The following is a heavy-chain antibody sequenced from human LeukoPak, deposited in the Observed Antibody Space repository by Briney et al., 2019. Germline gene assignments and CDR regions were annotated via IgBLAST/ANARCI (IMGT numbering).Heavy chain of an antibody. V-gene: IGHV4-59*08. Sequence: SETLSLTCTVSGGSISSYYWSWIRQPAGKGLEWIGYIYYSGSTNYNPSLKSRGTISLDTSKNQFSLKLSSVTAADTAVYYCARGNYDSSGYYFGYWGQGTLVTVSS. CDR3: ARGNYDSSGYYFGY. CDR1: GGSISSYY. J-gene: IGHJ4*02. D-gene: IGHD3-22*01. CDR2: IYYSGST.